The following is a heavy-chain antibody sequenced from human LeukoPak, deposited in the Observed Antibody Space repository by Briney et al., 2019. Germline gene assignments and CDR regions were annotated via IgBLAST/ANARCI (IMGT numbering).Heavy chain of an antibody. D-gene: IGHD3-22*01. Sequence: AGGSLRLSCAASGFTFSSYAMHWVRQAPGKGLEYVSAISSNGGSTYYANSVKGRFTISRDNSKNTLYLQMGSLRAEDTALYYCAKGRGYYSPDYWGQGTLVTVSS. J-gene: IGHJ4*02. CDR2: ISSNGGST. CDR1: GFTFSSYA. V-gene: IGHV3-64*01. CDR3: AKGRGYYSPDY.